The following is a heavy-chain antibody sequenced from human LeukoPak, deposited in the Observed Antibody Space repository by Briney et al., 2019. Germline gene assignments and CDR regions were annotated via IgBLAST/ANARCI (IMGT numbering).Heavy chain of an antibody. CDR1: GGSISSSSYY. CDR3: ARVSSGYYVNWFDP. V-gene: IGHV4-39*07. J-gene: IGHJ5*02. D-gene: IGHD3-22*01. CDR2: IYYSGST. Sequence: SETLSLTCTVSGGSISSSSYYWGWIRQPPGKGLEWIGTIYYSGSTYYNPSLKSRVTISVDTSKNQFSLRLSSVTAADTAVYYCARVSSGYYVNWFDPWGQGTLVTVSS.